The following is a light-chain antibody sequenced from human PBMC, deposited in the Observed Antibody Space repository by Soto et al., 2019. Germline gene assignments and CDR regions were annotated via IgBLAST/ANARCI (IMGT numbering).Light chain of an antibody. CDR3: LNGYNYPYT. CDR1: QGIRND. V-gene: IGKV1-6*01. CDR2: GAS. J-gene: IGKJ2*01. Sequence: AIQMTQSPSSLSASVGYRVTITCRASQGIRNDLGWYQQKSGKAPKLLIYGASSLQSGVPSRFSGSGSGTDFTLTISSLQPEDFATYYCLNGYNYPYTFGQGTKVDIK.